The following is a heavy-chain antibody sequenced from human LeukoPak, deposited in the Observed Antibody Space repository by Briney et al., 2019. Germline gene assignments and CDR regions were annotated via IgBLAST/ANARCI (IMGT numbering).Heavy chain of an antibody. D-gene: IGHD1-1*01. CDR3: ARNVTARFFDY. Sequence: SETLSLTCAVSVSSITSNYFWAWFRQPPGKGLEWIAILYHSWGIYFNPSLKRRVAISLDASNNQFFLKLAPVTAPDTAIYYCARNVTARFFDYWGQGILITVSS. J-gene: IGHJ4*02. CDR2: LYHSWGI. CDR1: VSSITSNYF. V-gene: IGHV4-38-2*01.